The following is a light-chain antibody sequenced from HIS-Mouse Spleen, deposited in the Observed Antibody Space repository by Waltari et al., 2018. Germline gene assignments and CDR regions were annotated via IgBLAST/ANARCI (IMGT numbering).Light chain of an antibody. V-gene: IGKV1D-8*02. Sequence: AIWMTKPSSLLSASTGDRVTTSCRMSQSISSYLAWYQQKPGKAPQLLIYAGSTLQIGVPARFSGSGSGTDFTLTISCLQSEDFAAYYCQQYYSFPRTFGQGTRVEIK. CDR1: QSISSY. CDR3: QQYYSFPRT. J-gene: IGKJ1*01. CDR2: AGS.